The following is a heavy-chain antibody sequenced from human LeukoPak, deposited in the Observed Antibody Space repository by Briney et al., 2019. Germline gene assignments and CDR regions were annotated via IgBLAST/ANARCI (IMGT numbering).Heavy chain of an antibody. J-gene: IGHJ6*02. CDR2: ISSSSSYI. V-gene: IGHV3-21*01. D-gene: IGHD3-10*01. Sequence: GGSLRLSCAASGFTFSSHWMHWVRQAPGKGLEWVSSISSSSSYIYYADSVKGRFTISRDNAKNSLYLQMNSLRAEDTAVYYCARVLLGYYYYYGMDVWGQGTTVTVSS. CDR3: ARVLLGYYYYYGMDV. CDR1: GFTFSSHW.